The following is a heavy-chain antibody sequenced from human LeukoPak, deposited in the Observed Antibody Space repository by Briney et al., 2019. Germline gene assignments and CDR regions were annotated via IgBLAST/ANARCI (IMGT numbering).Heavy chain of an antibody. CDR2: IYHGGNT. CDR3: ARGNGYCSASTCHNWFDP. J-gene: IGHJ5*02. CDR1: GYSISSGYY. V-gene: IGHV4-38-2*01. D-gene: IGHD2-15*01. Sequence: SETLSLTCAVSGYSISSGYYWGWIRQPPGKGLEWIGSIYHGGNTYYNPSLKSRVTISIDTSKNQFSLRLSSVTAADTAAYYCARGNGYCSASTCHNWFDPWGQGSLVSVSS.